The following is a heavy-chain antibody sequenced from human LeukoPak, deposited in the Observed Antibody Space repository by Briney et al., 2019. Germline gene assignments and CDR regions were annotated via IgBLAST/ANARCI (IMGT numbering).Heavy chain of an antibody. J-gene: IGHJ4*02. CDR3: AGTPITMVRGVKVGYFDY. Sequence: PSETLSLTCTVSGGPISNYYWSWIRQPPGKGLEWIGYIYYSGSTNYNPSLKSRVTISVDTSKNQFSLKLSSVAAADTAVYYCAGTPITMVRGVKVGYFDYWGQGTLVAVSS. CDR2: IYYSGST. D-gene: IGHD3-10*01. CDR1: GGPISNYY. V-gene: IGHV4-59*08.